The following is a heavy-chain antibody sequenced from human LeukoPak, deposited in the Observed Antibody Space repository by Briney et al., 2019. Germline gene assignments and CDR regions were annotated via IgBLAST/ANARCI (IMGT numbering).Heavy chain of an antibody. CDR2: ISSSSSTI. Sequence: GGSLRPSGAPSGSTSSTFTMNWVRQAQGRGLEWVSYISSSSSTIYYADSVKGRFTISRDNAKNSLYLQIGSLRAEDTAIYYCIGSTGWVGQWGQGTLVTVSS. J-gene: IGHJ4*02. D-gene: IGHD6-19*01. CDR3: IGSTGWVGQ. CDR1: GSTSSTFT. V-gene: IGHV3-48*01.